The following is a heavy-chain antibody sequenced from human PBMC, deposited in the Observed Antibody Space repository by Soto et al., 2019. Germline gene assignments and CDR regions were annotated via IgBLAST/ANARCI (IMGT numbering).Heavy chain of an antibody. CDR1: GGSISSGGYY. CDR3: ARVSGINWYFDL. CDR2: IYYSGST. V-gene: IGHV4-31*03. J-gene: IGHJ2*01. Sequence: QVQLQESGPGLVKPSQTLSLNCTVSGGSISSGGYYWSWIRQHPGKGLEWIGYIYYSGSTYYNPSLKRRVPISVDTSKNQFALKLISVTAADTAVYYCARVSGINWYFDLWGRVSLVAVSS.